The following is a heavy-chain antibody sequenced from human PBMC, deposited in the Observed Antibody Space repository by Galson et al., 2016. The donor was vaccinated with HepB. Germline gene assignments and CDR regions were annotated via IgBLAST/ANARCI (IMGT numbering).Heavy chain of an antibody. J-gene: IGHJ4*02. V-gene: IGHV3-48*01. CDR2: ISSGSSAI. Sequence: SLRLSCAASGFTFSTYSMDWVRQAPGKGLEWISYISSGSSAIYYADSVKGRFTISRDNSKNTLYLQMNSLRAEDTAVYYCARAPLEMATIQRGYFDYWGQGTLVTVSS. D-gene: IGHD5-24*01. CDR1: GFTFSTYS. CDR3: ARAPLEMATIQRGYFDY.